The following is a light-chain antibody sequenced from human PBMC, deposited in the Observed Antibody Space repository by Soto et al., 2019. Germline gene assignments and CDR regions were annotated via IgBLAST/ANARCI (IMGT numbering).Light chain of an antibody. CDR1: QSISSY. CDR2: AAS. CDR3: PQSYSTLYT. J-gene: IGKJ2*01. V-gene: IGKV1-39*01. Sequence: DIQMTQSPSSLSASVGDRVTITCRASQSISSYLNWYQQKPGKAPKLLIYAASSLQSGVPSRFSGSGSGTDFTLTISSLQPEDFATYYCPQSYSTLYTFGQVTKLEIK.